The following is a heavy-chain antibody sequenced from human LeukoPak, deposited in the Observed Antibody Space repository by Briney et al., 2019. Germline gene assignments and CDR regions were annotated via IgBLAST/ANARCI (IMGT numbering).Heavy chain of an antibody. Sequence: SETLSLTCTVSGGSIGNYYWSWIRQPPGKGLEWLGYIYYTGSTNYNPSLKSRVTMSVDTSRNQFFLRLSSVTAADTAVYYCARFSEYYHSSVHYLDYWGQGTLVSVSS. D-gene: IGHD3-22*01. J-gene: IGHJ4*02. CDR1: GGSIGNYY. CDR2: IYYTGST. CDR3: ARFSEYYHSSVHYLDY. V-gene: IGHV4-59*01.